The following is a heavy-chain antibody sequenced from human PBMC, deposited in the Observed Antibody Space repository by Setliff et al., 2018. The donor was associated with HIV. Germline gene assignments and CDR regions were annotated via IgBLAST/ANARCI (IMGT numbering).Heavy chain of an antibody. Sequence: ASVKVSCKASGYSFTAYGISWVRQAPGQGFEWMGWINIDSGHTNFAQKFQDRVTVTTDTSTNTTYMELSRLTSDDTAVYYCARSSISEYLLYYWGHGTLVTVSS. CDR2: INIDSGHT. CDR3: ARSSISEYLLYY. D-gene: IGHD2-2*02. V-gene: IGHV1-18*01. CDR1: GYSFTAYG. J-gene: IGHJ4*01.